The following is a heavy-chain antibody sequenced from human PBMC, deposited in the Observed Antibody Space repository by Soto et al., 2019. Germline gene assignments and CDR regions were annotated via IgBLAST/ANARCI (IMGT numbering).Heavy chain of an antibody. Sequence: QVELVESGGGVVQPGKSLRLSCVASGFSIRTYGMHWVRQAPGKGLEWVAVIWSDGSDQLYADSMKGRLTISRDNAKNTLYLQVNSLRADDTAAYFCATEPRMSSRGRGGMEVWGHGTTVIVSS. CDR1: GFSIRTYG. CDR3: ATEPRMSSRGRGGMEV. J-gene: IGHJ6*02. V-gene: IGHV3-33*01. D-gene: IGHD3-10*01. CDR2: IWSDGSDQ.